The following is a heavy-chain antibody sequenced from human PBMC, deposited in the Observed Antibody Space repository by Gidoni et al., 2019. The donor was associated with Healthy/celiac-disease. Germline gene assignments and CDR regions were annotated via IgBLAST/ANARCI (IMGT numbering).Heavy chain of an antibody. J-gene: IGHJ4*02. Sequence: EVQLVESGGGLVKPGGSLRLSCAASGFTFSSYSMNWVRQAPGKGLEWVSSISSSSSYIYYADSGKGRFTISRDNAKNSLYLQMNSLRAEDTAVYYCAREEGAGSTEIDYWGQGTLVTVSS. CDR2: ISSSSSYI. CDR1: GFTFSSYS. V-gene: IGHV3-21*01. D-gene: IGHD3-10*01. CDR3: AREEGAGSTEIDY.